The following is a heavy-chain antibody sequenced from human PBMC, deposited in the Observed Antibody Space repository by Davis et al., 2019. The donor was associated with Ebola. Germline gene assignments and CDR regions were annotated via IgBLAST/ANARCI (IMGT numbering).Heavy chain of an antibody. Sequence: GESLKISCAASGFTFSSYAMTWVRQAPGKGLEWVSAISGSGGSTYYADSVKGRFTISRDNSKNTVYLQMNSLRAEDTAVYYCAKYWGDFGITIFGVVPPFDYWGQGTLVTVSS. CDR1: GFTFSSYA. J-gene: IGHJ4*02. CDR2: ISGSGGST. D-gene: IGHD3-3*01. CDR3: AKYWGDFGITIFGVVPPFDY. V-gene: IGHV3-23*01.